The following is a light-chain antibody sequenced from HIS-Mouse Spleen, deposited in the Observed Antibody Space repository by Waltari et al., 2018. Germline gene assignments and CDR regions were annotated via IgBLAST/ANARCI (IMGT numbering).Light chain of an antibody. Sequence: EIVLTQSPGTLSLSPGERATLCCRASQSVSSSYLAWYQQKPGQAPRLLIYGASSRATGIPDRFSGSGSGTDYTLTISRLEPEDFAVYYCQQYGSSSALTFGGGTKVEIK. J-gene: IGKJ4*01. CDR2: GAS. V-gene: IGKV3-20*01. CDR3: QQYGSSSALT. CDR1: QSVSSSY.